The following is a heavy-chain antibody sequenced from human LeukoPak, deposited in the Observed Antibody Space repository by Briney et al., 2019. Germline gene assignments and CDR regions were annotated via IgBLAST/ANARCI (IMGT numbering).Heavy chain of an antibody. CDR1: GFTVSSNY. CDR2: INTGGDT. Sequence: GGSLRLSCAASGFTVSSNYMGWVRQGPGKGLEWVSYINTGGDTNHADSVKGRFTISRDNAKNSLYLQMNSLRAEDTALYYCARWGDRRGGAFDIWGQGTMVTVSS. J-gene: IGHJ3*02. D-gene: IGHD3-16*01. V-gene: IGHV3-66*01. CDR3: ARWGDRRGGAFDI.